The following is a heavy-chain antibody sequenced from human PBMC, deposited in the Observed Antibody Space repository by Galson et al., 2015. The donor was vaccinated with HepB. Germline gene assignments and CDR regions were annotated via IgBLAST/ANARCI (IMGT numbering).Heavy chain of an antibody. Sequence: SLRLSCAASGFTFSSYAMHWVRQAPGKGLEWVAVISYDGSNKYYADSVKGRFTISRDNSKNTLYLQMNSLRAEDTAVYYCARATDCSSTSCYLYYFDYWGQGTLVTVSS. J-gene: IGHJ4*02. V-gene: IGHV3-30*04. CDR1: GFTFSSYA. D-gene: IGHD2-2*01. CDR2: ISYDGSNK. CDR3: ARATDCSSTSCYLYYFDY.